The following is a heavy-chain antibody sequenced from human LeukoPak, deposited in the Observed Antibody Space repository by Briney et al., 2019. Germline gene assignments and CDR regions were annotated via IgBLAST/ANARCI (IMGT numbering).Heavy chain of an antibody. CDR2: MYYSGST. V-gene: IGHV4-39*01. J-gene: IGHJ4*02. Sequence: PSETLSLTCSVSGGSISSSGYYWGWIRQAPGKGLEWIGSMYYSGSTSYNPSLRSRVTISVDTSKNQFSLKLSSVTAADTAVYYCARHRVGAGKYFDYWGQGTLVTAS. CDR1: GGSISSSGYY. D-gene: IGHD1-26*01. CDR3: ARHRVGAGKYFDY.